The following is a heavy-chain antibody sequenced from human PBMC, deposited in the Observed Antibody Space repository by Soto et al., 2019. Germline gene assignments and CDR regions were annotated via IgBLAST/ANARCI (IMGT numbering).Heavy chain of an antibody. CDR3: ARGGSPLKYGLDV. J-gene: IGHJ6*02. D-gene: IGHD3-16*01. Sequence: GGSLRLSCAGSGFSFRTFDMSWVRQAPGKGLEWVSAISGNGGSTYSADSVKSRFSISRDNSKNTLNLQMNSLRAEDTAVYYCARGGSPLKYGLDVWGQGTTVTVSS. V-gene: IGHV3-23*01. CDR1: GFSFRTFD. CDR2: ISGNGGST.